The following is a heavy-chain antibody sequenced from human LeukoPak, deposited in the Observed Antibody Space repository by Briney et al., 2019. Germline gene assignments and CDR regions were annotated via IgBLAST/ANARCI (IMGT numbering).Heavy chain of an antibody. Sequence: SETLSLTCAVYVGSFSGYYWTWIRQPPGKGLDWIGSIHYSGGTSYYPSLKTRVTISADTSKNQFSLKLTSVTAADTAVYYCASKSSSDDAFVYWGQGTLVTVSS. CDR2: IHYSGGT. J-gene: IGHJ4*02. CDR1: VGSFSGYY. V-gene: IGHV4-34*01. CDR3: ASKSSSDDAFVY. D-gene: IGHD6-25*01.